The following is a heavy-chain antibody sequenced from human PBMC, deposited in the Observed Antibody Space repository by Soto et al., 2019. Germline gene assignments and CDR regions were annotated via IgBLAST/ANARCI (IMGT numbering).Heavy chain of an antibody. V-gene: IGHV3-30*18. CDR2: ISYDGSNK. J-gene: IGHJ6*02. Sequence: GGSLRLSCAASGFTFSSYGMHWVRQAPGKGLEWVAVISYDGSNKYYADSVKGRFTISRDNSKNTLYLQMNSLRAEDTAVYYCAKVFHGMDVWGQGTTVTVSS. CDR3: AKVFHGMDV. CDR1: GFTFSSYG.